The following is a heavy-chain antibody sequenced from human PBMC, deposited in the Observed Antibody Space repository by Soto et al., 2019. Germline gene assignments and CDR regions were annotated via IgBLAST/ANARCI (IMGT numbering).Heavy chain of an antibody. CDR2: SIPIFGSA. V-gene: IGHV1-69*06. CDR3: ASEGAAGRKWFDP. D-gene: IGHD6-13*01. Sequence: QVQLEQSGAEGKRPGSSVKVSCEPSGGTFSSYAVNWVRQAPGQGLEWMGGSIPIFGSANYAQKFQGRVTITADRSTSTAYMELSSLRSDDTAVYYCASEGAAGRKWFDPWGQGTLVTVSS. CDR1: GGTFSSYA. J-gene: IGHJ5*02.